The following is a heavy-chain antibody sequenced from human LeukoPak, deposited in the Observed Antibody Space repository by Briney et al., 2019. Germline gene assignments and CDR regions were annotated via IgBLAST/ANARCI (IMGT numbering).Heavy chain of an antibody. CDR1: GGSISSGDYY. D-gene: IGHD3-3*01. CDR2: IYYSGST. CDR3: ARVRFLEWIDAFDI. V-gene: IGHV4-30-4*08. J-gene: IGHJ3*02. Sequence: SQTLSLTCTVSGGSISSGDYYWSWIRQPPGKGLEWIGYIYYSGSTYYNPSLKSRVTISVDRSKNQFSLKLSSVTAADTAVYYCARVRFLEWIDAFDIWGQGTMVTVSS.